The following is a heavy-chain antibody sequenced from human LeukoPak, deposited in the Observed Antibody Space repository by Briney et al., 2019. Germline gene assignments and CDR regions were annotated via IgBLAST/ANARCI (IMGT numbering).Heavy chain of an antibody. CDR2: ISGSGGST. D-gene: IGHD6-13*01. Sequence: GGSLRLSRAASGFTFSSYAMSWVRQAPGKGLEWVSAISGSGGSTYYADSVKGRFTISRDNSKNTLYLQMNSLRAEDTAVYYRAKERSSSWYGNFDYWGQGTLVTVSS. CDR1: GFTFSSYA. CDR3: AKERSSSWYGNFDY. J-gene: IGHJ4*02. V-gene: IGHV3-23*01.